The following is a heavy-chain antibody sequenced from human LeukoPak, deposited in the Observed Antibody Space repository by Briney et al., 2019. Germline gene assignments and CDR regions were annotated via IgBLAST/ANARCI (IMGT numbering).Heavy chain of an antibody. D-gene: IGHD3-10*01. J-gene: IGHJ4*02. V-gene: IGHV5-51*01. CDR2: IYPGDSDT. Sequence: HGESLKISCQGSGYSFSSYWIGWVRQMPGKGLDWIGIIYPGDSDTRYSPSFQGQVTISADKSISTAYLQWSSLQASDTAMYYCARQGFYGSGNRPFDYWGQGTLVTVSS. CDR3: ARQGFYGSGNRPFDY. CDR1: GYSFSSYW.